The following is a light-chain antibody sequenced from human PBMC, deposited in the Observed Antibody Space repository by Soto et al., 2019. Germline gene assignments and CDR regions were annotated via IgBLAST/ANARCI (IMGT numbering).Light chain of an antibody. Sequence: QSVLTQPPSVSGAPGQRVTISCTGSNSNIGARYDVHWYQQLPGTAPKVLIYGNNNRPSGVPHRFSGSKSGTSASLAITGLQAEDEADYYCQSYDSTLSGSRVFGGGTKLTVL. V-gene: IGLV1-40*01. CDR2: GNN. J-gene: IGLJ2*01. CDR3: QSYDSTLSGSRV. CDR1: NSNIGARYD.